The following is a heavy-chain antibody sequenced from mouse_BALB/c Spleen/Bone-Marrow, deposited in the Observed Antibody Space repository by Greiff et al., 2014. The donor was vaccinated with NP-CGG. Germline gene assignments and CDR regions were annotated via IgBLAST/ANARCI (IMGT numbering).Heavy chain of an antibody. J-gene: IGHJ1*01. Sequence: QVHVKQSGPELVKPGTLVKMSCKASGYTFTSYDINWVKQRPGQGLELIGWINPGDGSAKYNEKFKGKATLTADKSSNTAYMQLSSLTSENTAVYFCARSGDGYYWYFDVWGAGTMVTVSS. V-gene: IGHV1S56*01. D-gene: IGHD2-3*01. CDR3: ARSGDGYYWYFDV. CDR1: GYTFTSYD. CDR2: INPGDGSA.